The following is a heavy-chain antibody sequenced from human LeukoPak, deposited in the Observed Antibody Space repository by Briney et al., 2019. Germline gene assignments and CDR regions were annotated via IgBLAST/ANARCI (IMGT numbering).Heavy chain of an antibody. D-gene: IGHD1-7*01. V-gene: IGHV4-39*01. CDR3: AGFGGWNYAV. CDR2: IYYSGST. J-gene: IGHJ4*02. Sequence: SETLSLTCTVSGGSISSSSYYWGWIRQPPGKGLEWIGSIYYSGSTYYNPSLKSRVTISVDTSKNQFSLKLSSVTAADTAVYYCAGFGGWNYAVWGQGTLVTVSS. CDR1: GGSISSSSYY.